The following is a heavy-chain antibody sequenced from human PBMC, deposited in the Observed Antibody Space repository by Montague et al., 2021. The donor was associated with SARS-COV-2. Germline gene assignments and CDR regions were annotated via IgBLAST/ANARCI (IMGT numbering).Heavy chain of an antibody. CDR1: GASVSTGHYY. J-gene: IGHJ6*02. CDR2: VYPSGNT. Sequence: TLSLTCTVSGASVSTGHYYWSWIRQPAGKGLEWIGRVYPSGNTNYNPSLESRVSISVDTSKNQISLKLSSVTAADTAVYYCARVRGAALYFGEVGYYGMVVWGQGTTVTVSS. CDR3: ARVRGAALYFGEVGYYGMVV. V-gene: IGHV4-61*02. D-gene: IGHD3-10*01.